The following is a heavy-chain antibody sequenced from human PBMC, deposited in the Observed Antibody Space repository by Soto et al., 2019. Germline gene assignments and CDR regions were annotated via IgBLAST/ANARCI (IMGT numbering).Heavy chain of an antibody. CDR1: GGPFSSYA. D-gene: IGHD4-17*01. CDR2: IIPIFGTA. Sequence: ASVKVSYKASGGPFSSYAISWVRQAPAQGLEWMGGIIPIFGTANYAQKFQGRVTITADESTSTAYMELSSLRSEDTAVYYCARAQHPYGDYPYYFDYWGQGTLVTVSS. CDR3: ARAQHPYGDYPYYFDY. V-gene: IGHV1-69*13. J-gene: IGHJ4*02.